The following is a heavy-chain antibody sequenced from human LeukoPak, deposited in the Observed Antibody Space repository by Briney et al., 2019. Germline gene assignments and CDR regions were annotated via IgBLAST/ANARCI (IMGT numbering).Heavy chain of an antibody. J-gene: IGHJ3*02. CDR3: ARKWGYSSGLRYAFDI. CDR1: GGSISSYY. D-gene: IGHD6-19*01. Sequence: SETLSLTCTVSGGSISSYYWSWIRQPPGKGLEWIGYIYYSGSTNYDPSLKSRVTISVDTSKNQFSLKLSSVTAADTAVYYCARKWGYSSGLRYAFDIWGQGTMVTVSS. V-gene: IGHV4-59*08. CDR2: IYYSGST.